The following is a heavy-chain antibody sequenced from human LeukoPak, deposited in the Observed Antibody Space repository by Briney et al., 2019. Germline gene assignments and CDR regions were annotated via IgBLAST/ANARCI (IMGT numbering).Heavy chain of an antibody. Sequence: PSETLSLTCVVSGGSISSTSYYWGWIRQPPGKGLEWIGEINQSGSTNYNPSLKSRVTISVDTSKNQFSLKLSSVTVADTAMYYCARGDGDYALEYDYWGQGTLVTVSS. V-gene: IGHV4-39*07. D-gene: IGHD4-17*01. CDR2: INQSGST. CDR3: ARGDGDYALEYDY. CDR1: GGSISSTSYY. J-gene: IGHJ4*02.